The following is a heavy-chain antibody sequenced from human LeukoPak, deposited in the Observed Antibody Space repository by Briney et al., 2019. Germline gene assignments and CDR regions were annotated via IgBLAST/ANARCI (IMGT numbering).Heavy chain of an antibody. Sequence: SETLSLTCTVSGGSITNYYWSWIRQPPGKGLEWIGYIYYSGSTNSSPSLKSRVTISVDTSKNQISLKLSSVTAADTAVYYCARRSRGSYEVDYWGQGTLVTVSS. J-gene: IGHJ4*02. D-gene: IGHD1-26*01. CDR3: ARRSRGSYEVDY. CDR2: IYYSGST. V-gene: IGHV4-59*01. CDR1: GGSITNYY.